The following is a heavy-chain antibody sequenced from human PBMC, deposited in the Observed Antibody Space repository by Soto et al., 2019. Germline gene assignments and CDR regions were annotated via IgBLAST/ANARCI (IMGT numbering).Heavy chain of an antibody. Sequence: EVPLVESGGGLVKPGGSLRLSCAASGFPFSSDSMIWVRQAPGKGLEWVSSISRSSSYIYYADSVKGRFTISRDNAKNSLYLQMNSRRAEDTAVDYCARDSYSNDAFDIWGQGTMVTVSS. CDR3: ARDSYSNDAFDI. D-gene: IGHD3-10*01. V-gene: IGHV3-21*01. CDR2: ISRSSSYI. CDR1: GFPFSSDS. J-gene: IGHJ3*02.